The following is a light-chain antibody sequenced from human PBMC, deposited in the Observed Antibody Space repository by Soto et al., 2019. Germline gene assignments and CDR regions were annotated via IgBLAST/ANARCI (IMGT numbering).Light chain of an antibody. Sequence: EKIVAQSPRPLSVSPGEKTPPSSRASQSVSSYLAWYQQKPGQAPRLLIYGASTRATGIPARFSGSGSGTEFTLTISSLQSEDFAVYYCQQYDNWPPITFGQGTRLEIK. CDR1: QSVSSY. CDR3: QQYDNWPPIT. J-gene: IGKJ5*01. CDR2: GAS. V-gene: IGKV3-15*01.